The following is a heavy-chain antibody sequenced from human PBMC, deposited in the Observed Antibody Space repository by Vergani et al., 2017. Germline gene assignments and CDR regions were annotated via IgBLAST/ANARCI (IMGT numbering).Heavy chain of an antibody. CDR1: GYTFTSYD. J-gene: IGHJ6*03. CDR2: MNPNSGNT. CDR3: ARGYSSGLENYYYYYYMDV. Sequence: QVQLVQSGAEVKKPGASVKVSCKASGYTFTSYDSNWVRQATGQGLEWMGWMNPNSGNTGYAQKFQGRVTMTRNTSISTAYMELSSLRSEDTAVYYCARGYSSGLENYYYYYYMDVWGKGTTVTVSS. V-gene: IGHV1-8*01. D-gene: IGHD6-19*01.